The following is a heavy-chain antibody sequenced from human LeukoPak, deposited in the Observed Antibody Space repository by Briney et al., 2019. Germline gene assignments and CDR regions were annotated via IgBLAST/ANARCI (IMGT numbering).Heavy chain of an antibody. D-gene: IGHD5/OR15-5a*01. Sequence: GASVKVSCKASGYTFTSYGINWVRQATGQGLEWMGWMNPNSGNTGYAQKFQGRVTITRNTSISTAYMELSSLRSEDTAVYYCARGRPRLSVLIYVIWGQGTLVTVSS. CDR2: MNPNSGNT. J-gene: IGHJ4*02. CDR1: GYTFTSYG. V-gene: IGHV1-8*03. CDR3: ARGRPRLSVLIYVI.